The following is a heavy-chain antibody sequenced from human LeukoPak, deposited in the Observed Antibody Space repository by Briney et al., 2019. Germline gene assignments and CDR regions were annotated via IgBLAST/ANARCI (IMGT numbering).Heavy chain of an antibody. J-gene: IGHJ4*02. Sequence: GGSLRLSCAASGFTFNSYSMHWVRQAPGKGLEWVSYISSSGSTIYYADSVKGRFTISRDNAKNSLYLQMNSLRAEDTAVYYCANSRSFWSGYDNWGQGTLVTVSS. CDR1: GFTFNSYS. CDR2: ISSSGSTI. D-gene: IGHD3-3*01. CDR3: ANSRSFWSGYDN. V-gene: IGHV3-48*04.